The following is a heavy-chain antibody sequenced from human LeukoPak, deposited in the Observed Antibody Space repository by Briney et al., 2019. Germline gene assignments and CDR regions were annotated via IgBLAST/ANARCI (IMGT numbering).Heavy chain of an antibody. CDR3: ARGLYYGSGQYYFDY. CDR1: GFTFSSFY. V-gene: IGHV3-64*01. D-gene: IGHD3-10*01. Sequence: GGSLRLSCAVSGFTFSSFYIHLVRQAPGKGLEYVSAISPSGDSTFYTNSVKGRFTISRDNSKNTLFLQMGSLTAEDMAVYYCARGLYYGSGQYYFDYWGEGTLVTVSS. J-gene: IGHJ4*02. CDR2: ISPSGDST.